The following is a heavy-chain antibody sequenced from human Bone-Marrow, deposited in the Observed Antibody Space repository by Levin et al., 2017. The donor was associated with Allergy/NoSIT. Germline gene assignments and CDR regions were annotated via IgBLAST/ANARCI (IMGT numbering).Heavy chain of an antibody. J-gene: IGHJ6*02. CDR3: ATVGIDIIVVNLFDDARTRKFAMDV. CDR2: YDPENGET. CDR1: GDTVSESC. D-gene: IGHD2-2*01. V-gene: IGHV1-24*01. Sequence: PGASVKVSCKISGDTVSESCINWVRQGPGKGLEWVGGYDPENGETIYAQKFQGRIAMTGDTASDTVYMELRSLRSEDTAIYYCATVGIDIIVVNLFDDARTRKFAMDVWGQGTTVTVSS.